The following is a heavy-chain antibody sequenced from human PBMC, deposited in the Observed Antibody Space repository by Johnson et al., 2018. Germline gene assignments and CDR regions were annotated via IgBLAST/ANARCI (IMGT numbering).Heavy chain of an antibody. V-gene: IGHV4-39*07. CDR2: ISYSGST. Sequence: QVQLQESGPGLVKPSETLSLTCTVSGGSISSSRHYWGWIRQPPGKGLEWIGTISYSGSTYYNPSLKSRVTISLDTARDQLSLNLISVTAADTAVYYCVRVRSLMVVFNPDAFDLWGQGTRVTVSS. D-gene: IGHD3-22*01. CDR1: GGSISSSRHY. CDR3: VRVRSLMVVFNPDAFDL. J-gene: IGHJ3*01.